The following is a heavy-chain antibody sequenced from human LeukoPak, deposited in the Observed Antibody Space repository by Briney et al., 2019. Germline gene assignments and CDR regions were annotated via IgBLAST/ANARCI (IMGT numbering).Heavy chain of an antibody. CDR3: AKEGYSYGYGY. Sequence: GGSLRLSCAASGFTFSSYAMSWVRQAPGKGVEWVSAISGSGGSTYYADSVKGRFTISRDNSKNTLSLQMNSLRAEDTAVYYCAKEGYSYGYGYWGQGTLVTVSS. D-gene: IGHD5-18*01. CDR1: GFTFSSYA. V-gene: IGHV3-23*01. J-gene: IGHJ4*02. CDR2: ISGSGGST.